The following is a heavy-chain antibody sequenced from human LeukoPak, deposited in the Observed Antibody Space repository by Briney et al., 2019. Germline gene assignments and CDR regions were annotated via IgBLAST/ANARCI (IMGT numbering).Heavy chain of an antibody. CDR3: ARRSPSLPFDY. CDR2: INHSGST. CDR1: GGSFSGYY. V-gene: IGHV4-34*01. J-gene: IGHJ4*02. Sequence: SSETLSLTCAVYGGSFSGYYWSWIRQPPGKGLEWIGEINHSGSTNYNPSLKGRVTISVDTSKNQFSLKLSSVTAADTAVYYCARRSPSLPFDYWGQGTLVTVSS.